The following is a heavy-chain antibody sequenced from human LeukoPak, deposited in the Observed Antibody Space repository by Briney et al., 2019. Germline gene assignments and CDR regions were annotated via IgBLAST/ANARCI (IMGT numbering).Heavy chain of an antibody. CDR1: GYTFTGYY. D-gene: IGHD2-15*01. J-gene: IGHJ4*02. CDR2: INPNSGGT. CDR3: ARLYCSGGSCYPPYYFDY. Sequence: ASVKVSCTASGYTFTGYYMHWVRQAPGQGLEWMGWINPNSGGTNYAQKFQGRVTMTRDTSISTAYMELSRLRSDDTAVYYCARLYCSGGSCYPPYYFDYWGQGTLVTVSS. V-gene: IGHV1-2*02.